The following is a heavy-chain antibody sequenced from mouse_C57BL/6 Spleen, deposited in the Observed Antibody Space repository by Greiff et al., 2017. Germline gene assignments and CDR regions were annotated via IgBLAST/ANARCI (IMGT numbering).Heavy chain of an antibody. J-gene: IGHJ4*01. Sequence: QVQLKESGPGLVAPSQSLSITCTVSGFSLTSYGVDWVRQSPGKGLEWLGVIWGVGSTNYNSALKSRLSISKDNSKSQVFLKMNSLQTDDTAMYYCASDYYYGSSYGAMDYWGQGTSVTVSS. CDR3: ASDYYYGSSYGAMDY. CDR2: IWGVGST. V-gene: IGHV2-6*01. CDR1: GFSLTSYG. D-gene: IGHD1-1*01.